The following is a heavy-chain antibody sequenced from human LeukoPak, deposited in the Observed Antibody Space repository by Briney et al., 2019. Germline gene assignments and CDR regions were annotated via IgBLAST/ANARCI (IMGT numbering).Heavy chain of an antibody. CDR2: IIPIFGTA. V-gene: IGHV1-69*01. CDR1: GGTFSSYA. Sequence: SSVKVSCKASGGTFSSYAISWVRQAPGQGLEWMGGIIPIFGTANYAQKFQGRVTITADESTSTAYMELSSLRSEDTAVYYCASKTGYCSSTSCRNYYYYMDVWAKGPRSPSP. CDR3: ASKTGYCSSTSCRNYYYYMDV. D-gene: IGHD2-2*01. J-gene: IGHJ6*03.